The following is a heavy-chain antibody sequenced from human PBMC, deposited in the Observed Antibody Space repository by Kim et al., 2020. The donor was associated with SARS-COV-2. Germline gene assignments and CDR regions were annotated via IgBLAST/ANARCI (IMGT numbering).Heavy chain of an antibody. V-gene: IGHV3-73*01. CDR3: TSVPGTTSAFWNAFDI. D-gene: IGHD1-1*01. CDR1: GFTFSGSA. Sequence: GGSLRLSCAASGFTFSGSAMHWVRQASGKGLEWVGLIRTKATSSAPTYTASGKGRFTISREDSKRKPYLQMNSLKTEDTAVYYCTSVPGTTSAFWNAFDIWGQGTMVTVSS. J-gene: IGHJ3*02. CDR2: IRTKATSSAP.